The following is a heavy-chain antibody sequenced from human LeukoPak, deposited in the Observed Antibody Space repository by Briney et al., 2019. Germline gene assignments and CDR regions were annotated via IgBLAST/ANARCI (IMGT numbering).Heavy chain of an antibody. V-gene: IGHV4-59*08. Sequence: PSETLSLTCTVTGGSISSYYWSWIRQPPGKRLEWIGYIYYSGSTNYNPSLKSRVTISVDTSKNQFSLKLSSVTAADTAVYYCRRHTRWLPFDYWGQGTLVTVSS. D-gene: IGHD5-24*01. CDR1: GGSISSYY. J-gene: IGHJ4*02. CDR2: IYYSGST. CDR3: RRHTRWLPFDY.